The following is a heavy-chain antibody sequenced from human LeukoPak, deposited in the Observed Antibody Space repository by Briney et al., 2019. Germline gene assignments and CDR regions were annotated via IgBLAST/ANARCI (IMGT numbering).Heavy chain of an antibody. V-gene: IGHV1-69*13. CDR1: GGTISSYA. CDR2: IIPIFGTA. CDR3: ARAKQYYDSSGYNWFDP. J-gene: IGHJ5*02. Sequence: SVKVSCKASGGTISSYAISWVRQAPGQGLEWMGGIIPIFGTANYAQKFQGRVTITADESTSTAYMELSSLRSEDTAVYYCARAKQYYDSSGYNWFDPWGQGTLVTVSS. D-gene: IGHD3-22*01.